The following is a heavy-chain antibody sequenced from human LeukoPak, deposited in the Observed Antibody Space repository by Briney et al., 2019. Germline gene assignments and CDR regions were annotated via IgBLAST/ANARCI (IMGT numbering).Heavy chain of an antibody. J-gene: IGHJ3*01. CDR1: GYSFTSYC. CDR3: GMSGDRVPLQDDVFDV. CDR2: IYPGDSGP. V-gene: IGHV5-51*01. Sequence: GESLKISCKVSGYSFTSYCIGWVRQMPGKGLEWMGIIYPGDSGPTYSPSFQGQVTISVDKSINTAYLQWSSLQASDTAMYYCGMSGDRVPLQDDVFDVWGPGTAVTVSS. D-gene: IGHD1-26*01.